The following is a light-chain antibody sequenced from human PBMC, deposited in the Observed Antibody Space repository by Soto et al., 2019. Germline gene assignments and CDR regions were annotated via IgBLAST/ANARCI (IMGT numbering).Light chain of an antibody. V-gene: IGLV1-47*01. CDR3: SSYAGNNIHYV. CDR1: SSNIGRDY. CDR2: RNN. J-gene: IGLJ1*01. Sequence: QSVLTQPPSASGTPGQRVIISCSGSSSNIGRDYVYWYQQLPETAPKLLIYRNNQRPSGVPDRFSGSKSGNTASLTVSGLQAEDEADYYCSSYAGNNIHYVFGAGTQLTVL.